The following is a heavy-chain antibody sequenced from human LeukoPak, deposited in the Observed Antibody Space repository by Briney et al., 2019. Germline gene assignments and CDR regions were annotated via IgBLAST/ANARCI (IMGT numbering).Heavy chain of an antibody. J-gene: IGHJ6*03. CDR3: AKDGVATILFYYYYMDV. CDR1: GFTFSNYG. D-gene: IGHD5-12*01. Sequence: PGGSLRLSCAASGFTFSNYGMHWVRQAPGKGLEWVAVISYDGSNKYYADSVKGRFTISRDNSKNTLYLQMNSLRAEDTAVYYCAKDGVATILFYYYYMDVWGKGTTVTVSS. CDR2: ISYDGSNK. V-gene: IGHV3-30*18.